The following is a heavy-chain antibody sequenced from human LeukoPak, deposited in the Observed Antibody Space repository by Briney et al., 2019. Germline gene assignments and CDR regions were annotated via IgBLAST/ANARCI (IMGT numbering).Heavy chain of an antibody. CDR3: ARDLYYYGSGSYFSY. D-gene: IGHD3-10*01. CDR2: ISSSGSTI. Sequence: GGSLRLSCAASGFTFSDYYMSWIRQAPGKGLEWVSYISSSGSTIYYADSVKGRFTIPRDNAKNSLYLQMNSLRAEDTAVYYCARDLYYYGSGSYFSYWGQGTLVTVSS. J-gene: IGHJ4*02. CDR1: GFTFSDYY. V-gene: IGHV3-11*01.